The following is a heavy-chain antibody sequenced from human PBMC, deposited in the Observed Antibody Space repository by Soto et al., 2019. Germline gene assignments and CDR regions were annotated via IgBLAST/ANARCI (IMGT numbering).Heavy chain of an antibody. Sequence: SETLSLTCTVSGGSISSSSYYWGWIRQPPGKGLEWIGSIYYSGSTYYNPSLKSRVTISVDTSKNQFSLKLSSVPAADTAVYYCARQEYSSSWYYWGQGTLVTVSS. D-gene: IGHD6-13*01. CDR1: GGSISSSSYY. V-gene: IGHV4-39*01. CDR3: ARQEYSSSWYY. CDR2: IYYSGST. J-gene: IGHJ4*02.